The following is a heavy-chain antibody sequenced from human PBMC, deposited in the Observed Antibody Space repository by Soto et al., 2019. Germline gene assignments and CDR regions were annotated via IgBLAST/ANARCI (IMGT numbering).Heavy chain of an antibody. Sequence: EVQLVESGGGFVQPGGSLRLSCASSGSTFGSYTMTWIRQAPGKGLEWVPYISSSSSTIYYADSGKGRFTIYRDNAKNSLYLQMNSLRDEDTAVYYCARGGNSPDYWGQGTLVTVSS. J-gene: IGHJ4*02. CDR3: ARGGNSPDY. CDR2: ISSSSSTI. V-gene: IGHV3-48*02. D-gene: IGHD2-21*02. CDR1: GSTFGSYT.